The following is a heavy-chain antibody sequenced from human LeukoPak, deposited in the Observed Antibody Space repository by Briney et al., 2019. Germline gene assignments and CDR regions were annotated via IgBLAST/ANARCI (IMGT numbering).Heavy chain of an antibody. D-gene: IGHD3-10*01. CDR1: GYTLTELS. V-gene: IGHV1-24*01. Sequence: ASVKVSCTVSGYTLTELSMHWVRQAPGKGLEWMGGFDPEDGETIYAQKFQGRVTMTEDTSTDTAYMELSSLRSEDTAVYYCATVARQGPGSYYCDYWGQPTLVTVSS. CDR2: FDPEDGET. J-gene: IGHJ4*02. CDR3: ATVARQGPGSYYCDY.